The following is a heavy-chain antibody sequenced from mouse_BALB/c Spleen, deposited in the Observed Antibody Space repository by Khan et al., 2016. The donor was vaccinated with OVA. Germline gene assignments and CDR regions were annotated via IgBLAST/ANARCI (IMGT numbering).Heavy chain of an antibody. D-gene: IGHD1-1*01. J-gene: IGHJ4*01. V-gene: IGHV2-3*01. CDR3: DKFTPDYYSLDY. CDR1: GFSLTSYG. CDR2: IWADGST. Sequence: QVQLKESGPGLVAPSQSLSITCTVSGFSLTSYGVSWVRQPPGKGLEWLGVIWADGSTNYHSALISRLTISKANSKSQVFLILNSLQTDDTATYYRDKFTPDYYSLDYWGQGTSVTVSS.